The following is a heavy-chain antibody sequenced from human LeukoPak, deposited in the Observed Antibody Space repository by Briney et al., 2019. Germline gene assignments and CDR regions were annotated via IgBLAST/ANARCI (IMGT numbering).Heavy chain of an antibody. D-gene: IGHD6-13*01. CDR2: IYNSGSN. CDR3: SRYLASAGRLFDY. V-gene: IGHV4-61*01. J-gene: IGHJ4*02. CDR1: GGSVSSDNHY. Sequence: PSETLSLTCTVSGGSVSSDNHYWSWIGQPPGKGLEGIGYIYNSGSNNYNPSHKRRCTLSADTSQHEFSLKLSPVTGADSPVFYCSRYLASAGRLFDYWGQGTLVTVSS.